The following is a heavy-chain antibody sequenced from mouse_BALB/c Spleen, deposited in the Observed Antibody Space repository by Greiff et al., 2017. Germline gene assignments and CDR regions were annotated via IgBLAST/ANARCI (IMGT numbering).Heavy chain of an antibody. J-gene: IGHJ3*01. CDR1: GFSLTSYG. CDR3: ARGHYYGYEGFAY. D-gene: IGHD1-2*01. Sequence: VQLKESGPGLVAPSQSLSITCTVSGFSLTSYGVHWVRQPPGKGLEWLGVIWAGGSTNYNSALMSRLSISKDNSKSQVFLKMNSLQTDDTAMYYCARGHYYGYEGFAYWGQGTLVTVSA. V-gene: IGHV2-9*02. CDR2: IWAGGST.